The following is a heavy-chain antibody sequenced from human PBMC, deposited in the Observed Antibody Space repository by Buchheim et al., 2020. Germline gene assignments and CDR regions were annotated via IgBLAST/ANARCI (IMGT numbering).Heavy chain of an antibody. Sequence: EVQLVESGGGLVKPGGSLRLSCAASGFTFSNAWMSWVRQAPGKGLEWVGRIKSKTDGGTTDYAAPVKGRFTISRDDSTNTLYLQMNSLKTEDTAVYYCTTHLSYYDFWSGYYSGFYDAFDIWGQGT. V-gene: IGHV3-15*01. CDR2: IKSKTDGGTT. J-gene: IGHJ3*02. D-gene: IGHD3-3*01. CDR3: TTHLSYYDFWSGYYSGFYDAFDI. CDR1: GFTFSNAW.